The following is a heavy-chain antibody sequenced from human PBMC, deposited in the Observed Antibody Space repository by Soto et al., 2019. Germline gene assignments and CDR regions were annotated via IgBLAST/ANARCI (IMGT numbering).Heavy chain of an antibody. J-gene: IGHJ4*02. CDR1: GFPFSSYG. CDR2: ISYDGSNK. Sequence: QVQLVESGGGVVQPGRSLRLSCAASGFPFSSYGMHWVRQAPGKGLEWVALISYDGSNKSYADSVKGRFTISRDNSKNTLYLQMSSLRAEDTAVYYCAGGQYYFDYCGQGTVVAVSS. D-gene: IGHD2-15*01. CDR3: AGGQYYFDY. V-gene: IGHV3-30*03.